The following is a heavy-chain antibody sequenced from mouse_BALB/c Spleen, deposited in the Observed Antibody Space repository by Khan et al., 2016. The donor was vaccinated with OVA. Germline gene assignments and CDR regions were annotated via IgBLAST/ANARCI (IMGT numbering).Heavy chain of an antibody. CDR1: GYSFTSYY. Sequence: IQLVQSGPELMKPAASVKISCKASGYSFTSYYIHWVMQSHGKSLEWIGYIDPFSGGTTYNQKFKGKATFTVDTSSSTAYIHLSNLTSEDTADYSCTSHGNMAWLTYWGQGTLVTVSA. CDR3: TSHGNMAWLTY. CDR2: IDPFSGGT. J-gene: IGHJ3*01. V-gene: IGHV1S135*01. D-gene: IGHD2-1*01.